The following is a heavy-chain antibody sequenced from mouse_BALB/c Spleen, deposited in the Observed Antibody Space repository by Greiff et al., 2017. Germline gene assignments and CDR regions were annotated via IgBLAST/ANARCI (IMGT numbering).Heavy chain of an antibody. J-gene: IGHJ4*01. CDR2: ISDGGSYT. V-gene: IGHV5-4*02. Sequence: EVQGVESGGGLVKPGGSLKLSCAASGFTFSDYYMYWVRQTPEKRLEWVATISDGGSYTYYPDSVKGRFTISRDNAKNNLYLQMSSLKSEDTAMYYCARGLGDYWGQGTSVTVSS. CDR1: GFTFSDYY. CDR3: ARGLGDY.